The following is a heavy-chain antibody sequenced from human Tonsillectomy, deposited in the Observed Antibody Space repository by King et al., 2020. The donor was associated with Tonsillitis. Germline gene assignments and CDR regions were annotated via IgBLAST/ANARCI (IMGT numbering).Heavy chain of an antibody. J-gene: IGHJ6*03. V-gene: IGHV3-7*03. D-gene: IGHD2-8*01. CDR3: VRDNGYCTNGVCYYYYMDV. CDR1: GFTFNIYW. CDR2: IHQDGSEK. Sequence: VQLVESGGGLVQPGGSLRLSCAASGFTFNIYWMSWVRQAPAKGLEWVANIHQDGSEKYYVDSVKGRFTISRDNAKKSVYLQMNSLRAEDTAGYYCVRDNGYCTNGVCYYYYMDVWGKGTTVTVSS.